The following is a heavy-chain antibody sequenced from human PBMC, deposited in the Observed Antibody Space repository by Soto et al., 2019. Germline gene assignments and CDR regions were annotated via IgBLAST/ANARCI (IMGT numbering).Heavy chain of an antibody. V-gene: IGHV3-23*01. Sequence: EVQLLESGGGFVQPGGSLRLSCVVSGFMFRDYRMGWVRQAPGKGLEWVSATTATGGSTFYVDSVKGRFTISRDNSLNALYLQMNNLRVEDSAVYSCAKCSIITGAAFDMWGQGTMVTVSS. CDR3: AKCSIITGAAFDM. D-gene: IGHD3-3*02. CDR2: TTATGGST. CDR1: GFMFRDYR. J-gene: IGHJ3*02.